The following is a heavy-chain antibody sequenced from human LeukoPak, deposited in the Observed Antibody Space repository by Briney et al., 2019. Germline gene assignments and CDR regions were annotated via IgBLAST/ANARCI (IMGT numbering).Heavy chain of an antibody. CDR3: AKGGIVVVPAAIVEPDY. J-gene: IGHJ4*02. D-gene: IGHD2-2*01. Sequence: GGSLRLSCAASGFTFSSYAMHWVRQAPGKGLEYVSAISGSGGSTYYADSVKGRFTISRDNSKNTLYLQMNSLRAEDTAVYYCAKGGIVVVPAAIVEPDYWGQGTLVTVSS. CDR2: ISGSGGST. V-gene: IGHV3-23*01. CDR1: GFTFSSYA.